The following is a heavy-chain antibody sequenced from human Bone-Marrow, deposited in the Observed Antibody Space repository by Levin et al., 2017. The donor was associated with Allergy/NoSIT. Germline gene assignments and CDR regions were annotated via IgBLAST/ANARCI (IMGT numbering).Heavy chain of an antibody. J-gene: IGHJ4*02. CDR3: ARDLTGAYFNY. D-gene: IGHD7-27*01. Sequence: GGSLRLSCAASGFTLSDHYMDWVRQAPGKGLEWVGRSRNKANSYTTEYAASVKDRFTISRDDSKSSLYLHMNSLTTDDMAVYYCARDLTGAYFNYWGQGTLVTVSS. CDR1: GFTLSDHY. CDR2: SRNKANSYTT. V-gene: IGHV3-72*01.